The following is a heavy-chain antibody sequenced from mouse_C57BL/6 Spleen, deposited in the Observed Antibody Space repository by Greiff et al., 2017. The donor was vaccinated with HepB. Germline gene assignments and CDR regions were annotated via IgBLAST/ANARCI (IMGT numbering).Heavy chain of an antibody. J-gene: IGHJ4*01. CDR3: TSAHDYDRYAMDY. V-gene: IGHV5-9-1*02. Sequence: EVKLVESGEGLVKPGGSLKLSCAASGFTFSSYAMSWVRPTPEKRLEWVAYISSGGVYIYYADTVKGRFTIFRDNARNTLYLQMSSLKSEDTAMDYCTSAHDYDRYAMDYCGQGTSVSVSS. CDR2: ISSGGVYI. D-gene: IGHD2-4*01. CDR1: GFTFSSYA.